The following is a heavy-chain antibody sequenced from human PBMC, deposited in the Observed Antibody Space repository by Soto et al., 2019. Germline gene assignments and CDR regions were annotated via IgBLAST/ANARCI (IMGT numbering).Heavy chain of an antibody. CDR1: GFTFSSYG. V-gene: IGHV3-33*01. J-gene: IGHJ3*02. Sequence: QVQLVESGGGVVQPGRSLRLSCAASGFTFSSYGMHWVRQAPGKGLEWVAVIWYDGSNKYYADSVKGRFTISRDNSKNTLYLQMNSLRAEDTAVYYCAREGRAAADAFDIWGQGTMVTVSS. CDR2: IWYDGSNK. D-gene: IGHD6-13*01. CDR3: AREGRAAADAFDI.